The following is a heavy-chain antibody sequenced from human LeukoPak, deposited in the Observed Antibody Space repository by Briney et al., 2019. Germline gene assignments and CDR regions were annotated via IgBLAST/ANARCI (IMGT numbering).Heavy chain of an antibody. D-gene: IGHD2-15*01. J-gene: IGHJ6*02. CDR1: GFTVSSNY. Sequence: AGGSLRLSCAASGFTVSSNYMSWVRQAPGKGLEWVSVIFSGGSTYYADSVKGRFTISRDNSKNTLYLQMNSLRAEDTAVYYCARAPGHCSGGTCYGDYYYGMDVWGQGTTVTVSS. V-gene: IGHV3-66*01. CDR2: IFSGGST. CDR3: ARAPGHCSGGTCYGDYYYGMDV.